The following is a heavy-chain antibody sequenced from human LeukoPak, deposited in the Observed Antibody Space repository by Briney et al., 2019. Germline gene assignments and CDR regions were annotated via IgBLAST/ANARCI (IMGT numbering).Heavy chain of an antibody. D-gene: IGHD5-18*01. CDR3: ARGGGYSYPKAGFDY. Sequence: GGSLRLSCTASGFTVSSNYMNWVRQAPGKGLEWVSIIYSGGSTYYADSVKGRFTISRDNSKNTLYLQMNSLRAEDTAVYYCARGGGYSYPKAGFDYWGQGTLVTVSS. J-gene: IGHJ4*02. CDR1: GFTVSSNY. CDR2: IYSGGST. V-gene: IGHV3-66*01.